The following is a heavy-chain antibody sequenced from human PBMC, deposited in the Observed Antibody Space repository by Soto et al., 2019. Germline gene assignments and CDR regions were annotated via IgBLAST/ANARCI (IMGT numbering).Heavy chain of an antibody. D-gene: IGHD3-22*01. CDR1: GYTFTSYY. CDR3: ARGTAGIYYYDSSGYLSFDY. Sequence: ASVKVSCKASGYTFTSYYMHWVRQAPGQGLEWMGIINPSGGSTSYAQKFQGRVTMTRDTSTSTVYMELSSLRSEDTAVYYCARGTAGIYYYDSSGYLSFDYWGQGTLVTVSS. J-gene: IGHJ4*02. CDR2: INPSGGST. V-gene: IGHV1-46*01.